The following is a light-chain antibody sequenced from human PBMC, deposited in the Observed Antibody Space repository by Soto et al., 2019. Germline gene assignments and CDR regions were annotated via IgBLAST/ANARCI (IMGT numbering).Light chain of an antibody. Sequence: EIVMTQSPATLSLSPGARATLSCRASQSITRNLAWYQQHPGQPPRLLVYGASTRATGIPVRFSGSVSGTDFTLTISCLQSEDFSAYYGQQYNNRPLWTFGQGTKVEIK. CDR2: GAS. CDR3: QQYNNRPLWT. V-gene: IGKV3-15*01. CDR1: QSITRN. J-gene: IGKJ1*01.